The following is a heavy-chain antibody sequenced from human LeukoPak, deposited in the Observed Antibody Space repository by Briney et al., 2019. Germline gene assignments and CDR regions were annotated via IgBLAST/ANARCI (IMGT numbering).Heavy chain of an antibody. CDR2: IRYDGSNK. Sequence: GGSLRLSCAASGFTFSSYGMHWVRQAPGKGLEWVAFIRYDGSNKYYADSVKGRFTISRDNSKNTLYLQMNSLRAEDTAVYYCAKDPKFSGENGNWFDPWGQGTLVTVSS. V-gene: IGHV3-30*02. CDR1: GFTFSSYG. D-gene: IGHD3-10*01. CDR3: AKDPKFSGENGNWFDP. J-gene: IGHJ5*02.